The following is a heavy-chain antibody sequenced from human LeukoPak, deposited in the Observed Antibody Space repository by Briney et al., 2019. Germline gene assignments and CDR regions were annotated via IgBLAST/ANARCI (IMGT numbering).Heavy chain of an antibody. Sequence: PGGSLRLSCAASGFIFSSYSMNWVRQAPGKGLEWVSSISSSSSYIYYADSVKGRFTISRDNAKNSLYLQMNSLRAEDTAVYYCARGDDILTGYYRFDYWGQGTLVTVSS. CDR3: ARGDDILTGYYRFDY. CDR2: ISSSSSYI. V-gene: IGHV3-21*01. J-gene: IGHJ4*02. D-gene: IGHD3-9*01. CDR1: GFIFSSYS.